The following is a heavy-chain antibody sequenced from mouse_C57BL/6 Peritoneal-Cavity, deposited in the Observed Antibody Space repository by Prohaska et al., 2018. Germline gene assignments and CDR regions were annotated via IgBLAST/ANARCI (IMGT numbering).Heavy chain of an antibody. CDR3: ARYPSLKYFDV. CDR1: GFTFSSYA. Sequence: EVQLVESGGGLVKPGGSLKLSCAASGFTFSSYAMSWVRQNTEKRLEWVATMSDGGSYTYYPDNVKGRFTISRDNAKNNLYLQMSHLKSEDTAMYYCARYPSLKYFDVWGTGTTVTVSS. CDR2: MSDGGSYT. J-gene: IGHJ1*03. V-gene: IGHV5-4*01.